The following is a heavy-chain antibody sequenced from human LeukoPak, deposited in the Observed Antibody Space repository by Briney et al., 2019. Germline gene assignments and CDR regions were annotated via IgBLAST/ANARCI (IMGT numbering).Heavy chain of an antibody. V-gene: IGHV4-34*01. CDR2: INHSGST. D-gene: IGHD3-10*01. Sequence: SETLSLTCAVYDGSFSGYYWSWIRQPPGKGLEWIGEINHSGSTNYNPSLKSRVTISVDTSKNQFSLKLSSVTAADTAVYYCARLQRYYYGSGSLGMDVWAKGPRSPSPQ. CDR1: DGSFSGYY. CDR3: ARLQRYYYGSGSLGMDV. J-gene: IGHJ6*04.